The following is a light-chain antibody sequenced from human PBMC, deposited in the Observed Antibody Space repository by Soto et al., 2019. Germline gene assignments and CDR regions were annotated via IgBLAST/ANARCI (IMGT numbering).Light chain of an antibody. J-gene: IGLJ1*01. V-gene: IGLV2-14*01. CDR1: SSDVGGYNY. CDR3: ISYTTSSTYV. Sequence: QSALTQPASVSGSPGQSITISCTGTSSDVGGYNYVSWYQHHPGEVPKLIIFEVAKRPSGVSNRFSGSKSGNTASLTISGLQAEDEADYFCISYTTSSTYVFGSGTKVTVL. CDR2: EVA.